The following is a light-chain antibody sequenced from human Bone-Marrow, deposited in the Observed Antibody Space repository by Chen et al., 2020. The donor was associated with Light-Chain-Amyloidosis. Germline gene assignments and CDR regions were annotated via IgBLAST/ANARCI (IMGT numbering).Light chain of an antibody. J-gene: IGLJ3*02. CDR3: SSDAGINNLV. Sequence: QSALTQPPSASGSPGQSVTISCTGTSSDVCGDNYVSWYQQHPGKAPKLMIYEVSKRPSGDPVRLSGSESGNTASLTVSGLQAEDEADYYCSSDAGINNLVFSGGTKRTVL. CDR1: SSDVCGDNY. CDR2: EVS. V-gene: IGLV2-8*01.